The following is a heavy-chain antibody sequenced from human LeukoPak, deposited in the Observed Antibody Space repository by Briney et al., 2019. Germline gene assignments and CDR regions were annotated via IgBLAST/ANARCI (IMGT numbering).Heavy chain of an antibody. V-gene: IGHV1-2*02. Sequence: ASVKVSCKASGYTFTGYYMHWVRQAPGQGLEWMGWINPNSGGTNYAQKFQGRVTMTRDTSISTAYMELSRLRSDDTAVYYCAREKLTIFGVVTLYYFDYWGQGTLVTVSS. D-gene: IGHD3-3*01. CDR3: AREKLTIFGVVTLYYFDY. CDR1: GYTFTGYY. CDR2: INPNSGGT. J-gene: IGHJ4*02.